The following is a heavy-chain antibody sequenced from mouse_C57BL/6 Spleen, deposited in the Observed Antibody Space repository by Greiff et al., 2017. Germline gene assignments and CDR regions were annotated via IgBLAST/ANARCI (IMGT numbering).Heavy chain of an antibody. CDR1: GYTFTDYY. D-gene: IGHD2-3*01. CDR2: INTNNGCT. CDR3: ARMGSLDGYLTHFAY. J-gene: IGHJ3*01. V-gene: IGHV1-26*01. Sequence: EVQGVESGPELVKPGASVKISCKASGYTFTDYYMNWVKQSHGTSLEWIGDINTNNGCTSYNQKFKGKATLTVDKSSSTAYMELRSLTSEDSAVYYGARMGSLDGYLTHFAYWGQGTLVTVSA.